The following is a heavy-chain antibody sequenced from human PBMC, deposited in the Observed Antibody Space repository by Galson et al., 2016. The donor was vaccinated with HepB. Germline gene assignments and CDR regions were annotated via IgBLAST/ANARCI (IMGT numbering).Heavy chain of an antibody. CDR1: GYTFSSYA. D-gene: IGHD6-6*01. J-gene: IGHJ5*02. CDR2: INAANGNT. Sequence: SVKVSCKASGYTFSSYAIHWVRQAPGQRPEWLGWINAANGNTRYSQELQGRVTITRDTSASTAHMDLSSLRSEDTAFYYCARDLGVSSITARSGLDPWGQGTLVTVSS. V-gene: IGHV1-3*01. CDR3: ARDLGVSSITARSGLDP.